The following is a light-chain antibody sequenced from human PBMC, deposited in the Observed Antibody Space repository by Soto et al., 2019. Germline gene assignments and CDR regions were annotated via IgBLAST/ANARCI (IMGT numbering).Light chain of an antibody. CDR2: AAS. V-gene: IGKV1-39*01. Sequence: DIQMTQSPSSLSASVGDRVTITCRASQRISTYLNWYQQKPGKAPKLLIYAASSLQSGVPSRFTGSGSGTDFTLTISSLQPEDFATYYCQQSYSIPFTFGQGTKLEI. CDR3: QQSYSIPFT. CDR1: QRISTY. J-gene: IGKJ2*01.